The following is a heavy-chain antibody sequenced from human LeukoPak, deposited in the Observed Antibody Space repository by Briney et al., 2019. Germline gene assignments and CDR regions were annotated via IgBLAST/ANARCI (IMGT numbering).Heavy chain of an antibody. Sequence: GGSLRLSCAASGFTFSTYGMSWVRQAPGKGLEWVSAISGSGDNTYYADSVKGRFTISRDKSQNTLSLQMNSLRAGDTAVYYCAKDRGYWGQGTLVTVSS. CDR1: GFTFSTYG. V-gene: IGHV3-23*01. CDR3: AKDRGY. J-gene: IGHJ4*02. CDR2: ISGSGDNT.